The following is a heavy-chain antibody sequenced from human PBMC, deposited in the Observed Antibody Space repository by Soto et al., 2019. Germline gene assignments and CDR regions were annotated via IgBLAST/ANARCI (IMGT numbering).Heavy chain of an antibody. CDR3: ARGGYYDNVWGKLSHYGLDV. CDR2: ISPYNDQT. Sequence: QVQLVQSASEVMKPGASVKVSCKASGYTFIRYGITWVRQAPGQRLEWMGWISPYNDQTIYAQKLQGRVTMTADTSRRTGYMRLRSLKSDDTAVYYCARGGYYDNVWGKLSHYGLDVWGQGTSVTVSS. CDR1: GYTFIRYG. J-gene: IGHJ6*02. D-gene: IGHD3-16*01. V-gene: IGHV1-18*01.